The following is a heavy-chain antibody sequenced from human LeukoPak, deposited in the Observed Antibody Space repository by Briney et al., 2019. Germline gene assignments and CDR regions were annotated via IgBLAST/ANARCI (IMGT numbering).Heavy chain of an antibody. D-gene: IGHD3-3*01. CDR2: IYTSGST. CDR3: ARLEPERGWHIDY. Sequence: SETLSLTCTVSGGSISSGSYYWSWIRQPAGKGLEWIGRIYTSGSTNYNPSLKSRVTISVDTSKNQFSLKLSSVTAADTAVYYCARLEPERGWHIDYWGQGTLVTVSS. CDR1: GGSISSGSYY. J-gene: IGHJ4*02. V-gene: IGHV4-61*02.